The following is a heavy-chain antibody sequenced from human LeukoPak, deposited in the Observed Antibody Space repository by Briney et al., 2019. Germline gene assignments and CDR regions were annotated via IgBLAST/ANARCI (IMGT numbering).Heavy chain of an antibody. Sequence: GSLRLSCAASGFTFSSYAMHWVRQAPGKGLEWVAVISYDGSNKYYADSVKGRFTISRDNSKNTLYLQMNSLRAEDTAVYYCAREYSSSWYFDYWGQGTLVTVSS. V-gene: IGHV3-30-3*01. CDR1: GFTFSSYA. CDR3: AREYSSSWYFDY. D-gene: IGHD6-13*01. CDR2: ISYDGSNK. J-gene: IGHJ4*02.